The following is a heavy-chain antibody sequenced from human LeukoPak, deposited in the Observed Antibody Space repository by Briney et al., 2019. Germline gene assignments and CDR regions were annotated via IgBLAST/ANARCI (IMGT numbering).Heavy chain of an antibody. V-gene: IGHV4-39*01. D-gene: IGHD3/OR15-3a*01. Sequence: SETLSLTCTVYGGSISSTGYYWGWIRQPPGKGLEWLGNIYYTGSTYYNPSLKSRVTISVDTSKNQFSLRLTSVTAADTAVYYCARQTGSGLFILPGGQGTLVTVSS. CDR1: GGSISSTGYY. J-gene: IGHJ4*02. CDR2: IYYTGST. CDR3: ARQTGSGLFILP.